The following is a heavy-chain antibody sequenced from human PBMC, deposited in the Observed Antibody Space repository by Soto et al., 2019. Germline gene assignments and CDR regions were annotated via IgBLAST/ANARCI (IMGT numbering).Heavy chain of an antibody. CDR2: ISYDVTNK. J-gene: IGHJ4*02. Sequence: PGGSLRLSCAASGFSFSSYGMHWVRQAPGKGLEWVAVISYDVTNKDYADSVKGRFTISRDNSKNTLYLQMNSLRAEDTAVYYCAKDLRIAVAGTDYFDSWGQGTLVTVSS. D-gene: IGHD6-19*01. CDR1: GFSFSSYG. V-gene: IGHV3-30*18. CDR3: AKDLRIAVAGTDYFDS.